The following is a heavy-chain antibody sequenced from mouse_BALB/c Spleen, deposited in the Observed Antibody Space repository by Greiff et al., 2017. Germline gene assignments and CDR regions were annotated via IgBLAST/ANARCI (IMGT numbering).Heavy chain of an antibody. CDR3: DRVGPYAMDY. V-gene: IGHV2-9*02. CDR2: IWAGGST. J-gene: IGHJ4*01. Sequence: QVQLKESGPGLVAPSQSLSITCTVSGFSLTSYGVHWVRQPPGKGLEWLGVIWAGGSTNYNSALMSRLSISKDNSKSQVFLKMNSLQTDDTAMYYCDRVGPYAMDYWGQGTSVTVSS. CDR1: GFSLTSYG.